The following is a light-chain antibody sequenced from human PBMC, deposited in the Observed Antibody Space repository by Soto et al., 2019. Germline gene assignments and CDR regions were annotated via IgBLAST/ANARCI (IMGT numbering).Light chain of an antibody. Sequence: QSVLTQSPSASGTPGQRVTISCSGSRSNIGTYTVNWYQQLPGTAPTLLIFRNHQRPSGVPDRFSGSKSGTSASLAISGPQHEDEADYYCAAWDDSLRAVVFGGGTKLTVL. CDR1: RSNIGTYT. J-gene: IGLJ2*01. CDR3: AAWDDSLRAVV. V-gene: IGLV1-44*01. CDR2: RNH.